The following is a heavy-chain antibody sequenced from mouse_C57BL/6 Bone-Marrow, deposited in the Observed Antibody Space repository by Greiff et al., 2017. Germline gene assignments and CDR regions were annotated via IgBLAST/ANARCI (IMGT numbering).Heavy chain of an antibody. CDR3: AREDGYDGDY. J-gene: IGHJ2*01. CDR2: IYPGSGST. CDR1: GYTFTSYW. V-gene: IGHV1-55*01. D-gene: IGHD2-2*01. Sequence: QAQLQQPGAELVKPGASVKMSCKASGYTFTSYWITWVKQRPGQGLEWIGDIYPGSGSTNYNEKFKSKATLTVDPSSSTAYMQLSSLTSEDSAVYYCAREDGYDGDYWGQGNTLTVSS.